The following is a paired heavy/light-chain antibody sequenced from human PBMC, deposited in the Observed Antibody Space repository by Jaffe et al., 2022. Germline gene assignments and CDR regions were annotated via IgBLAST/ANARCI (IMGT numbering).Light chain of an antibody. V-gene: IGKV4-1*01. J-gene: IGKJ5*01. CDR2: WAS. Sequence: DIVMTQSPDSLAVSLGERATINCKSSQSVLYSSNNKNYLAWYQQKPGQPPKLLIYWASTRESGVPDRFSGSGSGTDFTLTISSLQAEDVAVYYCQQYYSTPQITFGQGTRLEIK. CDR3: QQYYSTPQIT. CDR1: QSVLYSSNNKNY.
Heavy chain of an antibody. J-gene: IGHJ4*02. CDR3: ARHSGNNDYGDYGIWEVKDY. V-gene: IGHV4-39*01. Sequence: QLQLQESGPGLVKPSETLSLTCTVSGGSISSSSYYWGWIRQPPGKGLEWIGSIYYSGSTYYNPSLKSRVTISVDTSKNQFSLKLSSVTAADTAVYYCARHSGNNDYGDYGIWEVKDYWGQGTLVTVSS. D-gene: IGHD4-17*01. CDR1: GGSISSSSYY. CDR2: IYYSGST.